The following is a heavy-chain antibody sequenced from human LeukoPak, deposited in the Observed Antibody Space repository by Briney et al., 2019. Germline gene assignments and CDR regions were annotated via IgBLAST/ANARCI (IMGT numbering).Heavy chain of an antibody. CDR3: ARGYYDILTGYYPNWFDP. Sequence: PGGSLRLSCAASGFTFSDYYMSWIRQAPGKGLEWVANIKQDGSEKYYVDSVKGRFTISRDNAKNSLYLQMNSLRAEDTAVYYCARGYYDILTGYYPNWFDPWGQGTLVTVSS. CDR2: IKQDGSEK. CDR1: GFTFSDYY. V-gene: IGHV3-7*01. J-gene: IGHJ5*02. D-gene: IGHD3-9*01.